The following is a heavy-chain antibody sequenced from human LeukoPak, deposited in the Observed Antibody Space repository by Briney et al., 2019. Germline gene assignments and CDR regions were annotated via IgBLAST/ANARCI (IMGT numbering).Heavy chain of an antibody. V-gene: IGHV3-7*03. Sequence: PGGSLGLSCEASGFTFSSYWMNWARRAPGKGLEWVASINHNGNVNYYVDSVKGRFTISRDNAKNSLYLQMSNLRAEDTAVYFCARGGGLDVWGQGATVTVSS. CDR2: INHNGNVN. J-gene: IGHJ6*02. CDR1: GFTFSSYW. CDR3: ARGGGLDV. D-gene: IGHD3-16*01.